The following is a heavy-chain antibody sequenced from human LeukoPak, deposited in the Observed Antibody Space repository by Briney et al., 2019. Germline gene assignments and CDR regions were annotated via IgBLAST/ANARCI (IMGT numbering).Heavy chain of an antibody. CDR2: IYYSGST. J-gene: IGHJ4*02. V-gene: IGHV4-30-4*01. CDR3: ANKVYCSRTSCYPAGY. D-gene: IGHD2-2*01. CDR1: GGSISSGDYY. Sequence: PSETLSLTCTVSGGSISSGDYYWSWIRQPPGKGLEWIGYIYYSGSTYYNPSLKSRVTISVDTSKNQFSLKLRSVTAADTAVYYCANKVYCSRTSCYPAGYWGQGTLVTVSS.